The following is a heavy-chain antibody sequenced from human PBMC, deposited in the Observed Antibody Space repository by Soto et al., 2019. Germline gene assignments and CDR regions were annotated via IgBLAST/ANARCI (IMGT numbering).Heavy chain of an antibody. CDR1: GFTFSSYA. CDR3: AAGGSPDY. Sequence: PGGSLRLSCAASGFTFSSYAMTWVRQAPGKGLEWVSTITSAGGANYADSVKGRFTISRDNSKNTLSLQMHSLRDEDTAQYYCAAGGSPDYWGQGTLVTVSS. V-gene: IGHV3-23*01. J-gene: IGHJ4*02. CDR2: ITSAGGA.